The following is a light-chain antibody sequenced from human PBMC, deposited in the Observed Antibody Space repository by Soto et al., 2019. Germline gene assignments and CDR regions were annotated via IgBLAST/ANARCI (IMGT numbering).Light chain of an antibody. CDR1: SSDVGGYNY. Sequence: SALTQPASVSGSPGQSITISCTGTSSDVGGYNYVSWYQQHPGKAPKLMIYEVSNRPSGVSNRFSGSKSGNTASLTISGLQAEDEADYYCSSYTSSSTPSVVFGGGTKLTVL. J-gene: IGLJ2*01. V-gene: IGLV2-14*01. CDR2: EVS. CDR3: SSYTSSSTPSVV.